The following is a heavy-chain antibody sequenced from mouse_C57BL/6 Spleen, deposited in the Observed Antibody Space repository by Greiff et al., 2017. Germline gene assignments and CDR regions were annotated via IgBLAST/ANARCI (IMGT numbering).Heavy chain of an antibody. CDR1: GFTFSDYG. V-gene: IGHV5-17*01. CDR2: ISSGSSTI. CDR3: AREIYSNYDGWYFDV. J-gene: IGHJ1*03. D-gene: IGHD2-5*01. Sequence: EVKLMESGGGLVKPGGSLKLSCAASGFTFSDYGMHWVRQAPEKGLEWVAYISSGSSTIYYADTVKGRFTISRDNAKNTLFLQMTSLRSEDTAMYYCAREIYSNYDGWYFDVWGTGTTVTVSS.